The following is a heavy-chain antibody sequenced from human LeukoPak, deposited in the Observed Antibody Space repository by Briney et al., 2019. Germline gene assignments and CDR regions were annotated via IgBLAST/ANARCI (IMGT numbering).Heavy chain of an antibody. CDR1: GFTFSSYW. J-gene: IGHJ6*03. D-gene: IGHD2-15*01. Sequence: GGSLRLSCAASGFTFSSYWMSWVRQAPGKGLEWVANIKQNGSEKYYVDSVKGRFTISRDNAKNSLYLQMNSLRAEDTAVYYCASERGSTYCSGGSCYSDYYYYMDVWGKGTTVTISS. CDR3: ASERGSTYCSGGSCYSDYYYYMDV. CDR2: IKQNGSEK. V-gene: IGHV3-7*01.